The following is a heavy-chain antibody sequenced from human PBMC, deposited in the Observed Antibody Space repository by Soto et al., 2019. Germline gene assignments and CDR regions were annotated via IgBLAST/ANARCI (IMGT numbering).Heavy chain of an antibody. CDR2: INHSGST. CDR3: ARIRAFYYYYYYMYV. V-gene: IGHV4-34*01. CDR1: GGSFSGYY. Sequence: SETLSLTCAVYGGSFSGYYWSWIRQPPGKGLEWIGEINHSGSTNYNPSLKSRVTISVDTSKNQFSLKLSSVTAADTAVYYCARIRAFYYYYYYMYVWGKGTTVTVSS. J-gene: IGHJ6*03.